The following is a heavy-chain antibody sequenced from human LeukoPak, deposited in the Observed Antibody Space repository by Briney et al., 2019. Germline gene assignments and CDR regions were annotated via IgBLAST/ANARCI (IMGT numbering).Heavy chain of an antibody. D-gene: IGHD2-21*02. V-gene: IGHV1-69*13. CDR1: GGTFSSYA. J-gene: IGHJ4*02. CDR2: IIPIFGTA. Sequence: ASVKVSCKASGGTFSSYAISWVRQAPGQGLEWMGGIIPIFGTANYAQKFQGRVTITADESTSTAYRELSSVRSEDTAVYYCARVARAYCGGDCYSPFDYWGQGTLVTVSS. CDR3: ARVARAYCGGDCYSPFDY.